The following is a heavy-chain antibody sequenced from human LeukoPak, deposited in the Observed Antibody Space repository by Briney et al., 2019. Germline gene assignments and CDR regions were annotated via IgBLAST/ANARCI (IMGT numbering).Heavy chain of an antibody. CDR1: GFTFRHYG. CDR3: AREYDSSGYYYYGMDV. CDR2: ISHDGSNN. V-gene: IGHV3-30*03. J-gene: IGHJ6*02. D-gene: IGHD3-22*01. Sequence: GGSLRLSCAASGFTFRHYGFHWVRQAPGKGLEWVAVISHDGSNNYYADSVKGRFTISRDNSKNTVDLQMNSLRAEDTAVYYCAREYDSSGYYYYGMDVWGQGTTVTVSS.